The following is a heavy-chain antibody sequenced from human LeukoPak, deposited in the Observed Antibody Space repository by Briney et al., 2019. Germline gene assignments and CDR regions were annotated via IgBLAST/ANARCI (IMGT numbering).Heavy chain of an antibody. CDR1: GFTFSDYY. CDR3: VRDVTGWPNWFDS. J-gene: IGHJ5*01. Sequence: PGGSLRLSCAASGFTFSDYYMSWIRQAPGKGLVWVSYISSSSSTLSYADSVKGRFTISRDNAKNSLFLQMNSLRAEDTAVYYCVRDVTGWPNWFDSWGQGTLVTVSS. V-gene: IGHV3-11*01. D-gene: IGHD2-21*02. CDR2: ISSSSSTL.